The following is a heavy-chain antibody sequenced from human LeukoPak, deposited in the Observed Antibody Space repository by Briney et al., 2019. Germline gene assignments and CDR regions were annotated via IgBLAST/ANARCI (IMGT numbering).Heavy chain of an antibody. CDR1: EYIFTVYY. V-gene: IGHV1-2*02. J-gene: IGHJ4*02. CDR2: INPHSGGT. Sequence: ASMKVSRKASEYIFTVYYIHWVRQAPGQGLGWMGWINPHSGGTNYAQNFQDRVTMTGDTSISTAYMELSRLISGDTAIYYCARGGDNYDILTQWGQGTLVTVSS. D-gene: IGHD3-9*01. CDR3: ARGGDNYDILTQ.